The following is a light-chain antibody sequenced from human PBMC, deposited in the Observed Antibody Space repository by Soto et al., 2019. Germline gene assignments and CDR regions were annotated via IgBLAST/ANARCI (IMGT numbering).Light chain of an antibody. J-gene: IGLJ2*01. Sequence: SYELTQPTSVSVSPGQTARITCSGDVLPKQFVYWYQQKSGQAPVLVIYKDSDRPSGIPERFSGSTSGTTVTLTISAVQAEDEADYYCQSADSSDSFRVVFGGGTKLTVL. V-gene: IGLV3-25*03. CDR2: KDS. CDR1: VLPKQF. CDR3: QSADSSDSFRVV.